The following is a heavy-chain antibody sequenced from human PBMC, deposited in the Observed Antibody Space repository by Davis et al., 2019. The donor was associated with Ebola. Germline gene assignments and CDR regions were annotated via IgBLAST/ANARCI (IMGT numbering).Heavy chain of an antibody. Sequence: PGGSLRLSCAASGFTFSSYAMSWVRQAPGKGLEWVSAISGSGGSIYYADSVKGRFTISRDNSKNTLYLQMNSLRAEDTAVYYCAKDITMGHAFDIWGQGTMVTVSS. D-gene: IGHD3-10*01. CDR3: AKDITMGHAFDI. J-gene: IGHJ3*02. CDR1: GFTFSSYA. V-gene: IGHV3-23*01. CDR2: ISGSGGSI.